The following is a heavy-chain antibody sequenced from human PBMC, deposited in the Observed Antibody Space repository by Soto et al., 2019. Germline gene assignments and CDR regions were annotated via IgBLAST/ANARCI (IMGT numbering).Heavy chain of an antibody. CDR2: IYPTGST. CDR3: AKYTRSTGWLYY. Sequence: QVQLQESGPGLVKPSETLSLTCTVSGGAINRYYWSWIRQPAGKGLEWIGRIYPTGSTNYNPSLKSRVTMSLYTSENQFSLTLNSVTAADTPVYYCAKYTRSTGWLYYWGQGTLVTFSS. D-gene: IGHD6-19*01. CDR1: GGAINRYY. J-gene: IGHJ4*02. V-gene: IGHV4-4*07.